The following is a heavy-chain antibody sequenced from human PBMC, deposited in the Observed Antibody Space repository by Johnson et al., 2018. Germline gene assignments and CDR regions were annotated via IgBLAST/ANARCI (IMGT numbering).Heavy chain of an antibody. D-gene: IGHD2-8*01. CDR3: ARSARLGYCTNGVCYTWAFDI. Sequence: QVQLVQSGGGLVQPGGSLRLSCAASGFIFSDYYINWIRQAPGKGLEWVSYISTSGSTIYYADSVKGRFTISRDNAKNSLFLQMNSLRAEDTTVYYCARSARLGYCTNGVCYTWAFDIWGQGTMVTVSS. CDR1: GFIFSDYY. J-gene: IGHJ3*02. V-gene: IGHV3-11*01. CDR2: ISTSGSTI.